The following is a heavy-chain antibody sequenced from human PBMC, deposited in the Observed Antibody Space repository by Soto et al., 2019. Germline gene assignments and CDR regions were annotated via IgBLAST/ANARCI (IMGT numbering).Heavy chain of an antibody. J-gene: IGHJ4*02. D-gene: IGHD6-19*01. Sequence: PTLVNPTQTLTLTCTFSGFSLSTSAVGVGWIRQPPGKALEWLAIIDWDDDKHYSPSVKSRLVITKVTSKNQVVLTMTNMDPVDTATYYCARSKYGSAWTLDYWGQGTLVTVSS. CDR2: IDWDDDK. V-gene: IGHV2-5*02. CDR3: ARSKYGSAWTLDY. CDR1: GFSLSTSAVG.